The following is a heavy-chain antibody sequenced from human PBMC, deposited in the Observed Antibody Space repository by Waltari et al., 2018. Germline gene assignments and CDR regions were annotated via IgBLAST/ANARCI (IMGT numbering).Heavy chain of an antibody. D-gene: IGHD3-22*01. CDR2: INPNSGGT. CDR1: GYTFTGYY. Sequence: VQLVQSGAEVKKPGASVKVSCKASGYTFTGYYMHWVRQAPGQGLEWMGWINPNSGGTNYSQKFQCRVTMTRDTSISTAYMELSRLRSDDTAVYYCARFADYYDSSGYYYYFDYWGQGTLVTVSS. CDR3: ARFADYYDSSGYYYYFDY. V-gene: IGHV1-2*02. J-gene: IGHJ4*02.